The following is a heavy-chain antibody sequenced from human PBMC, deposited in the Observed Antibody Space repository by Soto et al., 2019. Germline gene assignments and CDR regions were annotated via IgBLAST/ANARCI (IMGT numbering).Heavy chain of an antibody. Sequence: GASVKVSCKASGGTFSSYAISWVRQAPGQGLEWMGGIIPIFGTANYAQKFQGRVTITADESTSTAYMELSSLRSEDTAVYYRARQADSYGYDRGDYWGQGTLVTVSS. D-gene: IGHD5-18*01. CDR2: IIPIFGTA. J-gene: IGHJ4*02. V-gene: IGHV1-69*13. CDR3: ARQADSYGYDRGDY. CDR1: GGTFSSYA.